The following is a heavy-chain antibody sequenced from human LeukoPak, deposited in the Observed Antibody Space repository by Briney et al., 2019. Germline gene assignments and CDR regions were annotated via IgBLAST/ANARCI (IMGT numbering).Heavy chain of an antibody. CDR1: GGSISSGGYY. D-gene: IGHD6-19*01. V-gene: IGHV4-30-2*01. CDR2: IYHSGST. CDR3: AREGSSGWYRPLDY. J-gene: IGHJ4*02. Sequence: SETLSLTCTVSGGSISSGGYYWSWIRQPPGKGLEWIGYIYHSGSTYYNPSLKSRVTISVDRSKNQFSLKLSSVTAADTAVYYCAREGSSGWYRPLDYWGQGTLVTVSS.